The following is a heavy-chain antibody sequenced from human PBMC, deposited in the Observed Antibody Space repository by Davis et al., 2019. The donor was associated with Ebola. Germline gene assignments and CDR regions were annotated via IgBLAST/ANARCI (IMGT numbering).Heavy chain of an antibody. CDR2: IWYDGSNI. D-gene: IGHD2-8*01. J-gene: IGHJ3*02. CDR1: GFTFSSYA. V-gene: IGHV3-33*08. CDR3: ARGDRRYCTNGVCYSDAFDI. Sequence: GESPKIPRAASGFTFSSYAMHWVRQAPGKGLVWVAAIWYDGSNIYYADSVKGRFTIYRDNSKNTLYLQMNSLRAEDTAVYYCARGDRRYCTNGVCYSDAFDIWGQGTMVTVSS.